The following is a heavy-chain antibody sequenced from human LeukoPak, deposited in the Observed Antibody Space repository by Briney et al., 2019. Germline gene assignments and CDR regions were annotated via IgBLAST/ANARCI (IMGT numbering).Heavy chain of an antibody. CDR1: AFSLNAYN. D-gene: IGHD1-26*01. Sequence: GGSLRLSCAASAFSLNAYNINWVGKPQGRGLEGVSSISYTGTYIYYADSVKGRFTISRDNAQNSLYLQMNSLRAEDTAIYYCVRDRGTYRPIDYWGQGTLVTVPS. CDR2: ISYTGTYI. CDR3: VRDRGTYRPIDY. J-gene: IGHJ4*02. V-gene: IGHV3-21*04.